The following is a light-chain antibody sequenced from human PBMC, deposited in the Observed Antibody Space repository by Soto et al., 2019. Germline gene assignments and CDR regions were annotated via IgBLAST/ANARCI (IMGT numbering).Light chain of an antibody. Sequence: QSALTQPASVSGSPGQSSTISCTGTTSDVGGYNYVSWYQQHPGKAPKLMIYDVSNRPSGVSNRFSGSKSGNTASLTISGLQAEGEAEYYCRSYRRSSTLYVVFGGGTKLTVL. CDR2: DVS. V-gene: IGLV2-14*01. J-gene: IGLJ2*01. CDR1: TSDVGGYNY. CDR3: RSYRRSSTLYVV.